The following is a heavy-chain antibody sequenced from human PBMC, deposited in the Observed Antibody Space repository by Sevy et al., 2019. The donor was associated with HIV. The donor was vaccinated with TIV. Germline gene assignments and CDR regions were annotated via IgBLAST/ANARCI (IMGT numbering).Heavy chain of an antibody. Sequence: ETLSLTCTVSGGSISAYYWSWIRQAPGKGLEYLGYIYYTGSTNYNPSLKSRVTISVDTSKNQFSLRLSSVTAADTAVYYCARAPPVRSGDDSLNWFDPWGQGTLVTVSS. CDR3: ARAPPVRSGDDSLNWFDP. CDR2: IYYTGST. V-gene: IGHV4-59*01. D-gene: IGHD5-12*01. J-gene: IGHJ5*02. CDR1: GGSISAYY.